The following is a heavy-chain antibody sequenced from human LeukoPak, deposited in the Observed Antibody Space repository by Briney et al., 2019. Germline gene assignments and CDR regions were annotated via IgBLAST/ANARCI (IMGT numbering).Heavy chain of an antibody. CDR1: GYTFTSYY. V-gene: IGHV1-46*01. D-gene: IGHD3-22*01. CDR3: ASGYSPWYFDY. CDR2: INPSGGST. J-gene: IGHJ4*02. Sequence: ASVKVSCKASGYTFTSYYMHWVRQAPGQGLEWMGIINPSGGSTSYAQKYQGRVTMTRDTSTSTVYMELSSLRSEDTAVYYCASGYSPWYFDYWGQGTLVTVSS.